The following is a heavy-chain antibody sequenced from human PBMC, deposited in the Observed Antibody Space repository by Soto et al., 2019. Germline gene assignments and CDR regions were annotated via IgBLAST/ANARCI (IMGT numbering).Heavy chain of an antibody. V-gene: IGHV4-34*01. CDR2: INHSGST. Sequence: SETLSLTCAVYGGSFSGYYWSWIRQPPGKGLEWIGEINHSGSTNYNPSLKSRVTISVDTSKNQFSLKLSSVTAADTAVYYCARYYGGYSDYWGQGTLVTVSS. J-gene: IGHJ4*02. CDR3: ARYYGGYSDY. CDR1: GGSFSGYY. D-gene: IGHD3-10*01.